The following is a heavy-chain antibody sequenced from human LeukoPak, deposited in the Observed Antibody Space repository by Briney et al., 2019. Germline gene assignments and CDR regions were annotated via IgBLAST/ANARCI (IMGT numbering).Heavy chain of an antibody. V-gene: IGHV3-48*02. Sequence: GGSLRLSSAASGFTFSSYSMNWVRQAPGKGLEWVSYISSSSSTIYYADSVNGRFTISRDNAKNSLYLQMNSLRDEDTAVYYCARDRSPYHSSGYYLDYWGQGTLVTVSS. CDR2: ISSSSSTI. D-gene: IGHD3-22*01. CDR1: GFTFSSYS. J-gene: IGHJ4*02. CDR3: ARDRSPYHSSGYYLDY.